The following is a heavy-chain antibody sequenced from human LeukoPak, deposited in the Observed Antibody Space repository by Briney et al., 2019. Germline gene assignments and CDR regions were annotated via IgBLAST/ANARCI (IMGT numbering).Heavy chain of an antibody. CDR1: GGSISSYY. CDR2: IYYSGST. CDR3: ARHGPILFYDILTGYHDAFDI. J-gene: IGHJ3*02. V-gene: IGHV4-59*08. Sequence: SETLSLTCTVSGGSISSYYWSWIRQPPGKGLEWIGYIYYSGSTNYNPSLKSRVTISVDTSKNQFSLKLSSVTAADTAVYYCARHGPILFYDILTGYHDAFDIWGQGTMVTVSS. D-gene: IGHD3-9*01.